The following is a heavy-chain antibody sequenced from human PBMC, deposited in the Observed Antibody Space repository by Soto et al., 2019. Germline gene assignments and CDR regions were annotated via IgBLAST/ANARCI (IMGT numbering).Heavy chain of an antibody. D-gene: IGHD3-22*01. CDR3: ARAGQYYDSSGYVN. J-gene: IGHJ4*02. CDR2: ISVYSGNT. V-gene: IGHV1-18*01. CDR1: GYSFATSC. Sequence: QVKLVQSGTEVKKPGASLKVSCKASGYSFATSCISWVRQAPGQGLEWMGWISVYSGNTNYDQKLHDRVTMTTDTSTTPAYLELRSLRSDDTAVYYCARAGQYYDSSGYVNWGQGPLVTVSS.